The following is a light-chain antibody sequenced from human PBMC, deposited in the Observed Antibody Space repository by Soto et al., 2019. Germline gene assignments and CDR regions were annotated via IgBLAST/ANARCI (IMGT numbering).Light chain of an antibody. CDR2: GVS. J-gene: IGLJ3*02. Sequence: QSALTQPRSVSGSPGQSVTISCTGTNSDVGGYNYVSWYQQYPGKALKLMISGVSERPSGVPDRFSGSKSGNTASLTISGLQAEDEADYYCCSYVDTDTWVFGGGTKVTVL. V-gene: IGLV2-11*01. CDR1: NSDVGGYNY. CDR3: CSYVDTDTWV.